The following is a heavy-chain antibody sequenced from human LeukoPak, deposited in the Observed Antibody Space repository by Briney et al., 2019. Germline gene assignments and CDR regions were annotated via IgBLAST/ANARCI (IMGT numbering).Heavy chain of an antibody. CDR1: GFTFSSYA. V-gene: IGHV3-23*01. CDR3: AKGGYYDYVWGSYRLGAFDI. CDR2: ISGGGSST. D-gene: IGHD3-16*02. Sequence: GGSLRLSCAASGFTFSSYAMSWVRQAPGKGLEWVSSISGGGSSTYYADSVKGRFTISRDNSKNTLYLQMNSLRAEDTAVYYCAKGGYYDYVWGSYRLGAFDIWGQGTMVTVSS. J-gene: IGHJ3*02.